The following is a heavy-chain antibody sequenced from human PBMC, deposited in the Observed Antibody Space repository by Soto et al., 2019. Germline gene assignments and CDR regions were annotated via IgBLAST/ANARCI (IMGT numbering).Heavy chain of an antibody. CDR2: ISSSSSYT. CDR3: ARARGYGDYSDFDY. Sequence: QVQLVESGGGLVKPGGSLRLSCAASGFTFSDYYMSWIRQAPGKGLGWVSYISSSSSYTNYADSVKGRFTISRDNAKNSLYLQMNSLRAEDTAVYYCARARGYGDYSDFDYWGQGTLVTVSS. D-gene: IGHD4-17*01. J-gene: IGHJ4*02. CDR1: GFTFSDYY. V-gene: IGHV3-11*05.